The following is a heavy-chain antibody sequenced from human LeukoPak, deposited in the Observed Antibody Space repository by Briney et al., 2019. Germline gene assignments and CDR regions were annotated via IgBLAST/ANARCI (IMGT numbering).Heavy chain of an antibody. CDR2: IYYIVST. D-gene: IGHD2-2*02. CDR3: ARAQGRYCSSTSCYKLGWFDP. Sequence: PSETPSLTCTVPGGSISRAGYYSSWIRLHPGNGLEWLRYIYYIVSTYYNPSLKSRVTISVDTSKNQFSLKLSSVTAADTAVYYCARAQGRYCSSTSCYKLGWFDPWGQGTLVTVSS. CDR1: GGSISRAGYY. J-gene: IGHJ5*02. V-gene: IGHV4-31*03.